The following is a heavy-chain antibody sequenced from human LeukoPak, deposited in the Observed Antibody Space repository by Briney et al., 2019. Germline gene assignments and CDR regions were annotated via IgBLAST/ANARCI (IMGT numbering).Heavy chain of an antibody. CDR3: AKGRDKYQLLSKNWFDP. V-gene: IGHV3-9*01. Sequence: GGSLRLSCAASGFTFDDYAMHWVRRAPGKGLEWVSGISWNSGSIGYADSVKGRFTISGDNAKNSLYLQMNSLRAEDTALYYCAKGRDKYQLLSKNWFDPWGQGTLVTVSS. CDR1: GFTFDDYA. CDR2: ISWNSGSI. J-gene: IGHJ5*02. D-gene: IGHD2-2*01.